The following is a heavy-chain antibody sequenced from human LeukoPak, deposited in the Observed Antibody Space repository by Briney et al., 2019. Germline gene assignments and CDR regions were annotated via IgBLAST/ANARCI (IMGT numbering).Heavy chain of an antibody. D-gene: IGHD4-17*01. CDR2: IYYSGST. Sequence: PSETLSLTCTVSGGSISSSSYYWGWIRQPPGKGLEWIGSIYYSGSTYYNPSLNSRVTISVDTSKNQFSLKLSSVTAADTAVYYCAGLRYGEGYWGQGTLVTVSS. J-gene: IGHJ4*02. V-gene: IGHV4-39*01. CDR1: GGSISSSSYY. CDR3: AGLRYGEGY.